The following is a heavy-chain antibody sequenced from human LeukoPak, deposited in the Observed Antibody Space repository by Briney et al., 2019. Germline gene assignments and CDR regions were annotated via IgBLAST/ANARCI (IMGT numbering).Heavy chain of an antibody. V-gene: IGHV3-23*01. J-gene: IGHJ4*02. CDR2: IDISGGST. Sequence: GGSLRLSCAASGFSFSSHAMCWVRQARGKGLEWVSSIDISGGSTYYADSVQGRFTISRDNSKNTLYLQMNSLRAEDTALYYCANEVRPNDYWGQGTLVIVSS. CDR1: GFSFSSHA. D-gene: IGHD1-1*01. CDR3: ANEVRPNDY.